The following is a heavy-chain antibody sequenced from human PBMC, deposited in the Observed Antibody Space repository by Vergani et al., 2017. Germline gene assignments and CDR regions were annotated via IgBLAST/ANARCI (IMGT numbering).Heavy chain of an antibody. Sequence: EVQLVESGGGLVKPGGSLRLSCAASGFTFSSYSMNWVRQAPGKGLEWVSSISSSSSYIYYADSVKGRFTISRDNAKNSLYLQMNSLRAEDTAVYYCARGGLDIAGAGVDVWGQGTTVTVSS. CDR3: ARGGLDIAGAGVDV. V-gene: IGHV3-21*01. D-gene: IGHD6-19*01. CDR2: ISSSSSYI. CDR1: GFTFSSYS. J-gene: IGHJ6*02.